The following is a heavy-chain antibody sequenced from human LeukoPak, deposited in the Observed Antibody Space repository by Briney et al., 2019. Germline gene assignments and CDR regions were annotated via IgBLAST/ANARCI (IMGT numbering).Heavy chain of an antibody. V-gene: IGHV3-7*01. CDR1: GFTFNTYW. CDR3: ARDTKAGYFDL. J-gene: IGHJ4*02. CDR2: IKEDGTRD. Sequence: GGSLRLSCAASGFTFNTYWMSWVRQAPGKGLGWLANIKEDGTRDYYVESVKGRFTISKDNAKTSLYLQVNSLRAEDTAVYYCARDTKAGYFDLWGQGTLVTVSS.